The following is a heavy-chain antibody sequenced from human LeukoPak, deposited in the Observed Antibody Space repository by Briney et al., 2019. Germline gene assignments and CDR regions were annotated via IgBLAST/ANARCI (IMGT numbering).Heavy chain of an antibody. Sequence: GGSLRLSCAASGFTFSSYAMSWVRQAPGKGLEWVSAISGSGGSTYYADSVKGRFTISRDNSKNTLSLQMNSLRAEDTAVYYCAKGVAYFWSGSDPFDYWGQGTLVTVSS. CDR2: ISGSGGST. V-gene: IGHV3-23*01. CDR3: AKGVAYFWSGSDPFDY. J-gene: IGHJ4*02. CDR1: GFTFSSYA. D-gene: IGHD3-3*01.